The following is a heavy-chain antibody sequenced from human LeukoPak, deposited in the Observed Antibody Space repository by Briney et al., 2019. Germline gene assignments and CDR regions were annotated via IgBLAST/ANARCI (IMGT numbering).Heavy chain of an antibody. D-gene: IGHD6-19*01. CDR3: VRGSGWYYY. V-gene: IGHV4-34*01. CDR1: GGSFSDCY. CDR2: INHSGRT. J-gene: IGHJ4*02. Sequence: SETLSLTCAVYGGSFSDCYRSWVRQSPGKGLEWIGEINHSGRTSYNPSLKSRVTISVDTSKNQFSLKLSSVTAADTAVYYCVRGSGWYYYWGQGTLVTVSS.